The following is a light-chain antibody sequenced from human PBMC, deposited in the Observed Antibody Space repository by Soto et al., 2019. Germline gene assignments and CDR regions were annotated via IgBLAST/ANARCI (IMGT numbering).Light chain of an antibody. J-gene: IGKJ2*01. Sequence: EIVLTQSPGTLSLSPGERATLSCRASQSVSSSCLAWYQQKPGQAPMLLIYGASSRATGIPDRFIGSGSWTDFTLIISRLEPEDFAVYYCQQYGSSPYTFGQGTKLEIK. CDR1: QSVSSSC. CDR2: GAS. V-gene: IGKV3-20*01. CDR3: QQYGSSPYT.